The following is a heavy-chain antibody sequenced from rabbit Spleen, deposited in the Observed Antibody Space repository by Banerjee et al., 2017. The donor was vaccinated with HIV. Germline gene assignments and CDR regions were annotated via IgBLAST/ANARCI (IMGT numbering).Heavy chain of an antibody. CDR1: GIDFSSYYY. J-gene: IGHJ5*01. CDR2: IYTNSGRT. CDR3: ARGRYASSDTWELDWLDL. Sequence: QEQLEESGGGLVKPGGTLTLTCKASGIDFSSYYYMCWVRQAPGKGLELIACIYTNSGRTWYASWVNGRFTISRSISITTVDLKMASLTDADTATYFCARGRYASSDTWELDWLDLWGPGTLVTV. V-gene: IGHV1S43*01. D-gene: IGHD1-1*01.